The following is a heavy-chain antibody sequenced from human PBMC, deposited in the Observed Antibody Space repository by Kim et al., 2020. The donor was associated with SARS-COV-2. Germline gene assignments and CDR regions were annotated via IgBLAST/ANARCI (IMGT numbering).Heavy chain of an antibody. CDR3: ARVGAYDSSGYSSDY. J-gene: IGHJ4*02. Sequence: AQKFQVRVTITADESTSTAYMELSSLRSEDTAVYYCARVGAYDSSGYSSDYWGQGTLVTVSS. D-gene: IGHD3-22*01. V-gene: IGHV1-69*01.